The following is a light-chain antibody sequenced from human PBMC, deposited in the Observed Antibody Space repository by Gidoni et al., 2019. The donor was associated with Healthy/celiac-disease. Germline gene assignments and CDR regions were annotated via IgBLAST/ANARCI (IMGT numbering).Light chain of an antibody. CDR2: DAS. CDR1: QIVSSY. J-gene: IGKJ1*01. CDR3: QQRSNWWT. V-gene: IGKV3-11*01. Sequence: IVLTQSQATLSLSPGERATLSCRASQIVSSYLAWYQQKPGRAPRLLIYDASNRATGIPARFSGSGSGTDFTLTISSLEPEDFAVYDCQQRSNWWTFXXXTKVEIK.